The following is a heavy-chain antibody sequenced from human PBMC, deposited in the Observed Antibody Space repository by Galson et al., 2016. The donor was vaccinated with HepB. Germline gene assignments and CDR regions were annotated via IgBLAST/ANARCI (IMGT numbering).Heavy chain of an antibody. V-gene: IGHV3-21*01. Sequence: SLRLSCAGSGFTFSSYSMSWVRQAPGKGLEWVSAINTGSTYYQYADSLQGRFTISRDNAKRLLYLEMNSLRAEDTAVYYCARRYCSGGTCYFFDYWGQGTLVTVSS. D-gene: IGHD2-15*01. CDR1: GFTFSSYS. CDR3: ARRYCSGGTCYFFDY. J-gene: IGHJ4*02. CDR2: INTGSTYY.